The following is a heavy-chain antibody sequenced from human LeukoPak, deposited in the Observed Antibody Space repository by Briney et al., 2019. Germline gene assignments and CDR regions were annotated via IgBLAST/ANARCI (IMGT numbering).Heavy chain of an antibody. Sequence: ASVKVSCKVSGYTLTELSMHWVRQAPGKGLEWMGGFDPEDGETIYAQKFQGRVTITRNTSISTAYMELSSLRAEDTDVYYCARGSTAAAGPFAYWGQGTLVTVSS. D-gene: IGHD6-13*01. CDR3: ARGSTAAAGPFAY. CDR1: GYTLTELS. J-gene: IGHJ4*02. CDR2: FDPEDGET. V-gene: IGHV1-24*01.